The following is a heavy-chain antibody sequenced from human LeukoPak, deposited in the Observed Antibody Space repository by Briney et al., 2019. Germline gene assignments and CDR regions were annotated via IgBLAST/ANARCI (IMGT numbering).Heavy chain of an antibody. J-gene: IGHJ4*02. D-gene: IGHD2-15*01. CDR2: IRYDGSNK. CDR3: ARDGSKFCSAGSCYEGFDS. Sequence: GGSLRLSCSASGFTFSSYGMHWVRQAPGRGLEWVAFIRYDGSNKYYADSVKGRFTISRDTSKNTLYLQMNSLRAEDTALYYCARDGSKFCSAGSCYEGFDSWGQGTLVTVSS. V-gene: IGHV3-30*02. CDR1: GFTFSSYG.